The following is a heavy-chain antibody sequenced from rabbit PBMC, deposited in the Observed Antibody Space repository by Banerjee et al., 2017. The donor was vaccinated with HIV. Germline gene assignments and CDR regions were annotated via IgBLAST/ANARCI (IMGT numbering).Heavy chain of an antibody. Sequence: QEQLEESGGGLVKPEGSLTLTCKASGFDLSSYYFICWVRQAPGKGLEWIGCIYTGSGSTYYASWAKGRFTISKPSSTTVTLQMTSLTAADTATYFCARGPADYGRLDLWGQGTLVTVS. CDR2: IYTGSGST. D-gene: IGHD5-1*01. J-gene: IGHJ3*01. CDR1: GFDLSSYYF. V-gene: IGHV1S45*01. CDR3: ARGPADYGRLDL.